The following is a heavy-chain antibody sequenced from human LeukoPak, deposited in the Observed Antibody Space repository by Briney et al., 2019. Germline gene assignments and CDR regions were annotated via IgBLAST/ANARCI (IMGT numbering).Heavy chain of an antibody. Sequence: GGSMRLSCAASGLAFSAYKMHWVRQAPRKGLVWVSRISTDGYTTDYADFVQGRFTASRDNTKNTWSLEMNSLRAEDTAVYYCVVGGSPGCWGQGTLVTVSS. J-gene: IGHJ4*02. V-gene: IGHV3-74*01. D-gene: IGHD2-15*01. CDR1: GLAFSAYK. CDR3: VVGGSPGC. CDR2: ISTDGYTT.